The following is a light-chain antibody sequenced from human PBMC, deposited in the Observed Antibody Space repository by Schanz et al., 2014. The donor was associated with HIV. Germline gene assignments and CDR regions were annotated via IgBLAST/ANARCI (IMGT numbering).Light chain of an antibody. CDR2: EVT. J-gene: IGLJ2*01. CDR1: SADVGTYNR. V-gene: IGLV2-18*02. CDR3: SSFTSDRTVI. Sequence: QSALTQPPSVSGSPGQSVTISCTGTSADVGTYNRVSWYQQPPGTAPKLMIYEVTSRPSGVPDRFSGSKSGNTASLTISGLQTEDEADYYCSSFTSDRTVIFGGGTKLTVL.